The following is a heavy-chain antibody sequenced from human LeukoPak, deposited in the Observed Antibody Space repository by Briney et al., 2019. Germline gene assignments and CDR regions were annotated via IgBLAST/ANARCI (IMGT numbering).Heavy chain of an antibody. CDR3: ASGKPNWFDP. CDR2: IYSGGST. CDR1: GFTFSSYA. V-gene: IGHV3-53*01. J-gene: IGHJ5*02. Sequence: PGGSLRLSCAASGFTFSSYAMHWVRQAPGKGLEWVSVIYSGGSTYYADSVKGRFTISRDNSKNTLYLQMNSLRAEDTAVYYCASGKPNWFDPWGQGTLVTVSS.